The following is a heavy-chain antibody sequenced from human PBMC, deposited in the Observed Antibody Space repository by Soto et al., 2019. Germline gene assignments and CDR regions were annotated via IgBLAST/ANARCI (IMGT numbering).Heavy chain of an antibody. CDR2: IGGGGDTT. J-gene: IGHJ4*02. Sequence: GGSLRLSCAASGFTFPNYGMSWVRQAPGKGVEWVSAIGGGGDTTYYADSVRGRFTVTRENSKDMLYLHMNSLRAEDTAVYYCGMIASGLIAYWGQGTLVTVSS. V-gene: IGHV3-23*01. CDR1: GFTFPNYG. CDR3: GMIASGLIAY.